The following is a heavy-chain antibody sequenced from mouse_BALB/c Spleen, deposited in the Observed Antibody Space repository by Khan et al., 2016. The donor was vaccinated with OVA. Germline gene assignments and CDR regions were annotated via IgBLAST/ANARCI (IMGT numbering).Heavy chain of an antibody. D-gene: IGHD1-1*01. J-gene: IGHJ2*01. Sequence: EVQLQESGPGLVKPSQSLSLTCTVTGYSITSDYAWNWIRQFPGNKLEWMGYISYSGRTSYNPSLKSRISITRDTSTNQFFLQLNSVTTDDTATYYCARSVTITTVVATDFDYWGQGTTLTVSS. CDR1: GYSITSDYA. V-gene: IGHV3-2*02. CDR3: ARSVTITTVVATDFDY. CDR2: ISYSGRT.